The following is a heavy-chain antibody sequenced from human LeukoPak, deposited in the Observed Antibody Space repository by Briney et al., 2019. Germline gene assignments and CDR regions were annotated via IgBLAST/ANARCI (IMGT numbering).Heavy chain of an antibody. CDR3: ARGGWNKFDY. Sequence: SETLSLTCTVSGGSISSSSYYWGWIRQPPGKGLEGIGFIFYSGTTNYNPSLKSRVTISVATSKNQFSLKLSSVTAADTAVYYCARGGWNKFDYWGQGTLVTVSS. J-gene: IGHJ4*02. V-gene: IGHV4-61*05. CDR2: IFYSGTT. D-gene: IGHD2-15*01. CDR1: GGSISSSSYY.